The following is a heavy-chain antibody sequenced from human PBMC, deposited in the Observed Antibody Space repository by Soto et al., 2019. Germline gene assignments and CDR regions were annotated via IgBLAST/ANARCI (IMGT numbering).Heavy chain of an antibody. CDR2: IYHSGST. CDR1: GGSISSSNW. Sequence: QVQLQESGPGLVKPSGTLSLTCAVSGGSISSSNWWSWVRQPPGKGLEWIGEIYHSGSTNYNPSLKSRVXIXVXXSKNQFSLKLSSVTAADTAVYYCARVLVAAGPFDYWGQGTLVTVSS. CDR3: ARVLVAAGPFDY. D-gene: IGHD6-13*01. J-gene: IGHJ4*02. V-gene: IGHV4-4*02.